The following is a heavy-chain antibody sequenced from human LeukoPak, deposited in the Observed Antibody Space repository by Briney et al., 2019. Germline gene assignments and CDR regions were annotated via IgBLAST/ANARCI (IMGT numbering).Heavy chain of an antibody. D-gene: IGHD6-13*01. V-gene: IGHV4-59*01. CDR1: GGSINSYY. CDR3: ARRVHSSSWSSYFDY. J-gene: IGHJ4*02. CDR2: IHYSGST. Sequence: SETLSLTCTVSGGSINSYYWSWIRQPPGRGLEWVGSIHYSGSTSYNPSLRSRVTISVDKSKNQFFLKLGSVTATDTAVYYCARRVHSSSWSSYFDYWGQETLVTVSS.